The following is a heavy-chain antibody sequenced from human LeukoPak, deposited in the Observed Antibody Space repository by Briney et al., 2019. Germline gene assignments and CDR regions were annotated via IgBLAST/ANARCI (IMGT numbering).Heavy chain of an antibody. CDR2: ISWDGGST. Sequence: GGSLRLSCAASGFTFDDYTMHWVRQAPGKGLEWVSLISWDGGSTYYADSVKGRFTISRDNNKNSLYLQMNSLRTEDTALYYCAKDIAAAGYNTYYYYMDVWGKGTTVTVSS. V-gene: IGHV3-43*01. D-gene: IGHD6-13*01. CDR3: AKDIAAAGYNTYYYYMDV. J-gene: IGHJ6*03. CDR1: GFTFDDYT.